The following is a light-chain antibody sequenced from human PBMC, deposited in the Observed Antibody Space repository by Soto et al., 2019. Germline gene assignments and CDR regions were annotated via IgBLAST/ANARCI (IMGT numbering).Light chain of an antibody. CDR3: QQYLATLT. V-gene: IGKV4-1*01. CDR1: QTVLYSSNNKNA. Sequence: DIVMTQSPDSLAVSLGERATINCKSSQTVLYSSNNKNALAWFQQKPGQPPKLLIYWASTRESGVPDRFSGSGSGTDFPLTISSLQAEDVAVYYSQQYLATLTFGGGTKVEIK. CDR2: WAS. J-gene: IGKJ4*01.